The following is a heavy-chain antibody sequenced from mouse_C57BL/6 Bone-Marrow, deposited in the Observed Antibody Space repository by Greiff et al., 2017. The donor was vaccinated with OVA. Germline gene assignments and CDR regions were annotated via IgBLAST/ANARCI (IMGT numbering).Heavy chain of an antibody. J-gene: IGHJ1*03. CDR2: ISSGGSYT. CDR1: GFTFSSYG. Sequence: EVQLVESWGDLVKPGGSLKLSCAASGFTFSSYGMSWVRQTPDKRLEWVATISSGGSYTYYPDSVKGRFTISRDNAKNTLYLQMSSLKSEDTAMYYCARQYYYGSSFLYWYFDVWGTGTTVTVSS. V-gene: IGHV5-6*01. D-gene: IGHD1-1*01. CDR3: ARQYYYGSSFLYWYFDV.